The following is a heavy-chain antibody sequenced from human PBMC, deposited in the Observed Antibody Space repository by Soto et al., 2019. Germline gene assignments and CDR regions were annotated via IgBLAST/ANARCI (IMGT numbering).Heavy chain of an antibody. V-gene: IGHV3-23*01. CDR3: AKARPRIAAAGSLYYYYGMDV. Sequence: EVQLLESGGGLVQPGGSLRLSCAASGLTFSSYAMSWVRQAPGKGLEWVSAISGSGGSTYYADSVKGRFTISRDNSKNTLYLQMNSLRAEDTAVYYCAKARPRIAAAGSLYYYYGMDVWGQGTTVTVSS. D-gene: IGHD6-13*01. CDR1: GLTFSSYA. CDR2: ISGSGGST. J-gene: IGHJ6*02.